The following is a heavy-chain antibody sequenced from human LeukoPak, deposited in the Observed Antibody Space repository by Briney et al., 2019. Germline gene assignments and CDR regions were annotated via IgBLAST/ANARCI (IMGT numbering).Heavy chain of an antibody. CDR3: ARAIVVVTAIGRGVSWFDP. V-gene: IGHV4-39*07. J-gene: IGHJ5*02. Sequence: SETLSLTCTVSGGSISSGGYYWSWIRQPPGKGLEWIGEINHSGSTNYNPSLKSRVTISVDTSKNQFSLKLSSVTAADTAVYYCARAIVVVTAIGRGVSWFDPWGQGTLVTVSS. CDR1: GGSISSGGYY. CDR2: INHSGST. D-gene: IGHD2-21*02.